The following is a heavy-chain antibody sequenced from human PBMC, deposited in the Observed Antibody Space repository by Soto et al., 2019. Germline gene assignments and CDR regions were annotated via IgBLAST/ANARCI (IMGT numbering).Heavy chain of an antibody. CDR3: ARVPYYYDSSGYIWFDP. Sequence: QVQLQESGPGLVKPSQTLSLTCTVSGGSISSGDYYWSWIRQPPGKGLEWIGYIYYSGSTYYNPSLKSRVTISVDTSKNHFSLKLSSVTAADTAVYYCARVPYYYDSSGYIWFDPWGQGTLVTVSS. J-gene: IGHJ5*02. CDR2: IYYSGST. CDR1: GGSISSGDYY. D-gene: IGHD3-22*01. V-gene: IGHV4-30-4*01.